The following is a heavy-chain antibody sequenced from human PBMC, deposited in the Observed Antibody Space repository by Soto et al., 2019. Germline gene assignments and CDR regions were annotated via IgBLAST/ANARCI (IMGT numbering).Heavy chain of an antibody. J-gene: IGHJ3*02. CDR1: GGSISSCDYY. D-gene: IGHD3-16*01. CDR3: AREGVSGAGAFDI. Sequence: SETLSLTCTVSGGSISSCDYYWTWIRQPPGKGLEWIGYTFYSGNTNYNPSLKSRASISMDTSKNQFSLRLTSVTVADKAVYYCAREGVSGAGAFDIWGQGTVVT. CDR2: TFYSGNT. V-gene: IGHV4-30-4*01.